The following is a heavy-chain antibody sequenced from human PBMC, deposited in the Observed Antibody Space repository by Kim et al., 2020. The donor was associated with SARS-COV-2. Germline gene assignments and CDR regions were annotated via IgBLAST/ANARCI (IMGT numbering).Heavy chain of an antibody. Sequence: SETLSLTCSVSPASLRGYSWSWIRQPPGKGLEWIGEINHSGNTAYNLSLNSRPSLFLDTSRNHFSLKLSSVTAADTAVYYCALRAFGEGFDFWGQGTLVSVSS. J-gene: IGHJ4*02. D-gene: IGHD3-3*01. CDR3: ALRAFGEGFDF. CDR2: INHSGNT. CDR1: PASLRGYS. V-gene: IGHV4-34*01.